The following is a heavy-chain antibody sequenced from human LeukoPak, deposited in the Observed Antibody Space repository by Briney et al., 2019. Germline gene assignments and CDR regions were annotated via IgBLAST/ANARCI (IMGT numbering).Heavy chain of an antibody. Sequence: SGGSLRLSCVASGFAVTSNHMNWVRQAPGKGLEWVAVISYDGSNKYYADSVKGRFTISRDNSKNTLYLQMNSLRAEDTAVYYCARDRTETAIDYWGQGTLVTVSS. J-gene: IGHJ4*02. CDR1: GFAVTSNH. CDR3: ARDRTETAIDY. D-gene: IGHD2-21*02. CDR2: ISYDGSNK. V-gene: IGHV3-30-3*01.